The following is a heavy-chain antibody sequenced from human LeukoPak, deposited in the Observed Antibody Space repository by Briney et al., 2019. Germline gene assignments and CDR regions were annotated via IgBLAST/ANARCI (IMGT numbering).Heavy chain of an antibody. D-gene: IGHD3-3*01. V-gene: IGHV3-30*03. J-gene: IGHJ4*02. CDR2: ISYDGSNK. CDR1: GFTFSSYG. CDR3: ADGEGRPLNY. Sequence: GGSLRLSCAASGFTFSSYGMHWVRQAPGKGLEWVAVISYDGSNKYYADSVKGRFTISRDNSKNTLYLQMNSLRAEDTAVYYCADGEGRPLNYWGRGTLVTVSS.